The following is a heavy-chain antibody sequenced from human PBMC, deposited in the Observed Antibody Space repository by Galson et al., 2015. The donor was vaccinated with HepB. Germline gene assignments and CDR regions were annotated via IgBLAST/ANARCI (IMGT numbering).Heavy chain of an antibody. J-gene: IGHJ3*02. V-gene: IGHV6-1*01. CDR1: GDSVSSNSAA. Sequence: CAISGDSVSSNSAAWNWIRQSPSRGLEWLGRTHYRSKWYNDYAVSVQSRITINPDTSKNQFSLQLNSVTPEDTAVYYCARVLYCSGGTCYSAVEVFDIWGQGTMVTVSS. D-gene: IGHD2-15*01. CDR3: ARVLYCSGGTCYSAVEVFDI. CDR2: THYRSKWYN.